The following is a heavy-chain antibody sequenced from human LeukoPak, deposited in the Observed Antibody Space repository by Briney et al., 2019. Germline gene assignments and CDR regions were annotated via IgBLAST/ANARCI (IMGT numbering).Heavy chain of an antibody. Sequence: PGRSLRLSCAASGFTFSSYGMHWVRQAPGKGLEWVAVISYDGSNKYYADSVKGRFTISRDNSKNTLYLQMNSLRAEDTAVYYCEAPGGHFDYWGQGTLVTVSS. D-gene: IGHD3-10*01. V-gene: IGHV3-30*03. CDR3: EAPGGHFDY. CDR1: GFTFSSYG. CDR2: ISYDGSNK. J-gene: IGHJ4*02.